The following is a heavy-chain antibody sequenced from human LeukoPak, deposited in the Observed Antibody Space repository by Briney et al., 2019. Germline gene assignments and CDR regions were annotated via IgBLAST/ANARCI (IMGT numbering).Heavy chain of an antibody. CDR3: ARDRVGCSGGSCYRWFDP. D-gene: IGHD2-15*01. CDR2: MNPNSGNT. V-gene: IGHV1-8*01. CDR1: GYTFTSYD. J-gene: IGHJ5*02. Sequence: ASVKVSCKASGYTFTSYDINWVRQATGQGLEWMGWMNPNSGNTGYAQKFQGRVTMTRNTSISTAYMELSSLRSEDTAVYYCARDRVGCSGGSCYRWFDPWGQGTLVTVSS.